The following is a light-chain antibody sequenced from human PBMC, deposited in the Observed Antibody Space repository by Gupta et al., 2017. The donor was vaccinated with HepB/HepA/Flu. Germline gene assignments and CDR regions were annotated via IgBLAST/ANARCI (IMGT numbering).Light chain of an antibody. V-gene: IGKV3-11*01. Sequence: EIVLTQSPATLSLSPGERATLSCRASQSVSSYLAGDQQKPGQAPRLLIYEASNRATGIQARFSGSGSGTDFTRTISSLEPEDFAGEYGQQLDSFGQGTRLGI. CDR2: EAS. J-gene: IGKJ5*01. CDR1: QSVSSY. CDR3: QQLDS.